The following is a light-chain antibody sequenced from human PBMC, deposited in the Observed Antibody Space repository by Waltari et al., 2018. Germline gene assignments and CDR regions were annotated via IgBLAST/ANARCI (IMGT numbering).Light chain of an antibody. J-gene: IGKJ3*01. CDR2: VAS. Sequence: DIQMTQSPASLSASVGDRVTITCRASQDISASLAWYQQKPGRVPKLLIYVASTLQAGVRSRFSGSGSGTDFTLTISSLQPEDVATYYCQKYNSVPLTFGPGTKVDLK. CDR1: QDISAS. V-gene: IGKV1-27*01. CDR3: QKYNSVPLT.